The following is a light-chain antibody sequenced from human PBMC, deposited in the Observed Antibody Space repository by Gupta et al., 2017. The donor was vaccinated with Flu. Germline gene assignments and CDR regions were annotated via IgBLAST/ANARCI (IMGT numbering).Light chain of an antibody. CDR3: AAWDDSRNGWV. CDR1: SSNIGSNT. J-gene: IGLJ3*02. CDR2: GDN. V-gene: IGLV1-44*01. Sequence: QSVLTQPPSASGTPGQRVTISCSGSSSNIGSNTVAWYQQLPGTAPTLLIYGDNQRPSGVPDRFSGSKSGTSAAMAISGLQAEDEVDYYCAAWDDSRNGWVFGGGTKLTVL.